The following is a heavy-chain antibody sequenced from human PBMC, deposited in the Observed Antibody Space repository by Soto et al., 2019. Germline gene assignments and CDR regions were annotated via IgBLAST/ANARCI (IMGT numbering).Heavy chain of an antibody. D-gene: IGHD1-20*01. CDR1: SGSIIVTNVF. CDR2: IDYSGTA. CDR3: ARITGRHLDY. V-gene: IGHV4-39*01. J-gene: IGHJ4*02. Sequence: KPSETLSLTCTVSSGSIIVTNVFWVWVRQPPGKGLEWIGNIDYSGTAYFSPSLATRVTFHVDTSKNQFSLTLYSVTAADTAVYYCARITGRHLDYWGQGILVTVSS.